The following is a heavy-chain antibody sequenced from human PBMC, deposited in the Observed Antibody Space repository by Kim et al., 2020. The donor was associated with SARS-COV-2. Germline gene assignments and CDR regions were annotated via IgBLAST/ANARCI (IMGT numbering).Heavy chain of an antibody. J-gene: IGHJ4*02. CDR2: VYYSGST. V-gene: IGHV4-59*08. D-gene: IGHD7-27*01. CDR3: ATLTGAFGPFDY. Sequence: SETLSLTCTVSGGSISSYYWSWIRQPPGKGLEWIGYVYYSGSTNYNPSLKSRVTISVDTSKNRFSLKLSSVTATDTAMYYCATLTGAFGPFDYWGQGTLV. CDR1: GGSISSYY.